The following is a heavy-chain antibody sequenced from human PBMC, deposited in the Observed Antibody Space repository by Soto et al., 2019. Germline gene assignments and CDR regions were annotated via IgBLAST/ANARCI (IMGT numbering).Heavy chain of an antibody. CDR1: GFTFSSYG. D-gene: IGHD6-19*01. J-gene: IGHJ6*02. CDR2: IWYDGSNK. CDR3: ARDSDSSGWDPIYYYYGMDV. Sequence: GGSLRLSCAASGFTFSSYGMHWVRQAPGKGLEWVAVIWYDGSNKYYADSVKGRFTISRDNSKNTLYLQMNSLRAEDTAVYYCARDSDSSGWDPIYYYYGMDVWGQGTTVTVSS. V-gene: IGHV3-33*01.